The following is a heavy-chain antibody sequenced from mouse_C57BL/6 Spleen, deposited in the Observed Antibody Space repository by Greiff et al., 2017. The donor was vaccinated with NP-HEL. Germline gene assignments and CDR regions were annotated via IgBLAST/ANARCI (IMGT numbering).Heavy chain of an antibody. CDR3: ASGTANWYFDV. CDR2: IYPGDGDT. J-gene: IGHJ1*03. Sequence: VQLQQSGPELVKPGASVKISCKASGYAFSSSWMNWVKQRPGKGLEWIGRIYPGDGDTNYNGKFKGKATLTADKSSSTAYMQLSSLTSEDSAVYFCASGTANWYFDVWGTGTTVTVSS. V-gene: IGHV1-82*01. D-gene: IGHD4-1*01. CDR1: GYAFSSSW.